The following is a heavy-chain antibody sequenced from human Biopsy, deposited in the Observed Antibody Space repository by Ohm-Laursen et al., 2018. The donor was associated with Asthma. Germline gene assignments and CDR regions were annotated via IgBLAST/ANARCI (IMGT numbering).Heavy chain of an antibody. CDR1: GGAVSSGSNY. D-gene: IGHD2-15*01. Sequence: GTLSLTCTVSGGAVSSGSNYWSWIRQPPGKGLAWVSYISYSGSTDYNPSLKSRLTISMDTSKNQFSLKLSSVTAADTAVYYCARVPTTLRYFDLWGRGTLVTVSS. CDR2: ISYSGST. V-gene: IGHV4-61*01. J-gene: IGHJ2*01. CDR3: ARVPTTLRYFDL.